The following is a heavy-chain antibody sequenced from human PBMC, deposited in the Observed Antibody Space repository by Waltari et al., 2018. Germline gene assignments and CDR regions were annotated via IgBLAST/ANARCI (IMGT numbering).Heavy chain of an antibody. D-gene: IGHD6-13*01. V-gene: IGHV4-61*09. CDR3: ARDSSSLDYYYGMDV. CDR1: GGSISSCSYY. CDR2: IYTSGST. Sequence: QVQLQESGPGLVKPSQTLSLTCTVSGGSISSCSYYWSWIQQPAVKGLEWIGYIYTSGSTNYNPSLKSRVTISVDTSKNQFSLKLSSVTAADTAVYYCARDSSSLDYYYGMDVWGQGTTVTVSS. J-gene: IGHJ6*02.